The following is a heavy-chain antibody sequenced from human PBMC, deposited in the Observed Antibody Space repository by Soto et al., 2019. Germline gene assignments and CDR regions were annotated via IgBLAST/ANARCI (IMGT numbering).Heavy chain of an antibody. D-gene: IGHD3-3*01. J-gene: IGHJ4*02. CDR3: ARGGYYDFWSGYYYYFDY. CDR2: INHSGST. V-gene: IGHV4-34*01. Sequence: SETLSLTCAVYGGSFSGYYLSWIRQPPGKGLEWIGEINHSGSTNYNPSLKSRVTISVDTSKNQFSLKLSSVTAADTAVYYCARGGYYDFWSGYYYYFDYWGQGTLVTVSS. CDR1: GGSFSGYY.